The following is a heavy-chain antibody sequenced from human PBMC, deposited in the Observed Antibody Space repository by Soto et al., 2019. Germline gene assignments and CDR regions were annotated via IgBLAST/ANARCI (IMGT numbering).Heavy chain of an antibody. J-gene: IGHJ4*01. CDR1: GFAFSSYA. Sequence: GCLGLSCSASGFAFSSYAVHWVRQAPGKGLEYVSTVNANGGSTYYADSVKGRFTISRDNSKNTVDLQMNSLRPDDTAVYYSVKTSLITYVRGHMDCWGLGTLVTVSS. D-gene: IGHD3-16*01. CDR3: VKTSLITYVRGHMDC. V-gene: IGHV3-64D*08. CDR2: VNANGGST.